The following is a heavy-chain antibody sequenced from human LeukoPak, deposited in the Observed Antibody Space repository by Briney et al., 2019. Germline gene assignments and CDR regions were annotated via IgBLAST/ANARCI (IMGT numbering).Heavy chain of an antibody. V-gene: IGHV4-59*08. CDR3: ARHLYYVSGSYPNYGMDV. CDR2: ISHSGNT. Sequence: SETLSLTCTVSGGSISNYYWSWIRHPPGKGLEWIGYISHSGNTNYNPSLKSRVTISVDTSKNQFSLKLNSVTAADTAVFYCARHLYYVSGSYPNYGMDVWGQGTTVTVSS. CDR1: GGSISNYY. D-gene: IGHD3-10*01. J-gene: IGHJ6*02.